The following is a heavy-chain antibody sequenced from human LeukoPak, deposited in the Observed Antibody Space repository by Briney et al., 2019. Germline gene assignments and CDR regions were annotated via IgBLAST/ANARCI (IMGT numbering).Heavy chain of an antibody. D-gene: IGHD2-15*01. Sequence: GGSLRLSCAASGFTFSSYSMNWVRQAPGRGLEWVSSISSSSSYIYYADSVKGRFTISRDNAKNSLYLQMNSLRAEDTAVYYCARDLWVARDAFDIWGQGTMVTVSS. CDR2: ISSSSSYI. J-gene: IGHJ3*02. CDR3: ARDLWVARDAFDI. CDR1: GFTFSSYS. V-gene: IGHV3-21*01.